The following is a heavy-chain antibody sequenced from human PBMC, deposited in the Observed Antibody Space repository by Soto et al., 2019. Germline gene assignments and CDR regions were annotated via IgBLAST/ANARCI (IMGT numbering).Heavy chain of an antibody. CDR1: GYTFSSYA. J-gene: IGHJ4*02. D-gene: IGHD7-27*01. CDR3: ARDTGDGTFDF. V-gene: IGHV1-3*01. CDR2: INAGYGNT. Sequence: GASVKVSCTASGYTFSSYAMHLVRQAPGQRLEWMGWINAGYGNTKSSQKFQDRVTISRDTSASTAYMELTSLRSEDTAVYYCARDTGDGTFDFWGQGTLVNVSS.